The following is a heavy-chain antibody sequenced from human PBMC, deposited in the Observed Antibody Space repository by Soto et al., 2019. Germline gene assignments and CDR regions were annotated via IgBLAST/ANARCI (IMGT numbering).Heavy chain of an antibody. V-gene: IGHV4-4*07. CDR2: IYTSGST. J-gene: IGHJ6*02. Sequence: SETLSLTCTVSGGSISSYYWSWIRQPPGKGLEWIGRIYTSGSTNYNPSLKSRVTMSVDTSKNQFSLKLSSVTAADTAVYYCARETYSSSPYYYYGMDVWGQGTTVTVSS. CDR3: ARETYSSSPYYYYGMDV. CDR1: GGSISSYY. D-gene: IGHD6-13*01.